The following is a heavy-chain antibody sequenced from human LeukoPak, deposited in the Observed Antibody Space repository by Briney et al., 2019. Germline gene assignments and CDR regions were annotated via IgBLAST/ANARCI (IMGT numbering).Heavy chain of an antibody. CDR1: GYTFTGYY. CDR3: ARESSSWHFDY. D-gene: IGHD6-13*01. J-gene: IGHJ4*02. CDR2: INPSGGST. V-gene: IGHV1-46*01. Sequence: VASVKVSCKASGYTFTGYYMHWVRQAPGQGLEWMGIINPSGGSTSYAQKFQGRVTMTRDTSTSTVYMELSSLRSEDTAVYYCARESSSWHFDYWGQGTLVTVSS.